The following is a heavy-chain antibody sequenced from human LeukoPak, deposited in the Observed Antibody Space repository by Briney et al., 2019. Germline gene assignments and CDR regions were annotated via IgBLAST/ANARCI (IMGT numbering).Heavy chain of an antibody. CDR1: GYTFTGYY. J-gene: IGHJ3*02. Sequence: GASVKVSCTASGYTFTGYYMHWVRQAPGQGLQWMGWINPNGGDTNYAQKFQGRVTMTRDTSISTAYMELSRLRSDDTAVYYCAIDRDDAFDIWGQGTMVTVSS. CDR2: INPNGGDT. D-gene: IGHD3-22*01. CDR3: AIDRDDAFDI. V-gene: IGHV1-2*02.